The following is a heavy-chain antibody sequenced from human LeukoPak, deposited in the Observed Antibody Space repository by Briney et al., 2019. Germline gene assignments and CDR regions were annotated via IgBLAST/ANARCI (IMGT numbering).Heavy chain of an antibody. Sequence: SETLSLTCTVSGGSISSSSYYWSWIRQPAGKGLEWIGRIYTSGSTNYNPSLKSRVTISVDTSKNQFSLKLSSVTAADTAVYYCARDRVTMVRGDYMDVWGKGTTVTISS. D-gene: IGHD3-10*01. CDR3: ARDRVTMVRGDYMDV. CDR1: GGSISSSSYY. J-gene: IGHJ6*03. CDR2: IYTSGST. V-gene: IGHV4-61*02.